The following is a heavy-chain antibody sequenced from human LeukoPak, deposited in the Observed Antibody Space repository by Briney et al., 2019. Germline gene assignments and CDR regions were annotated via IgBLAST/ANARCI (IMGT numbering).Heavy chain of an antibody. Sequence: SQTLSLTFAISGDSVSINRASWTWIRQSPSRGLEWLGRTYYRSKWYNDYAVSLKSRISINPDTSKNQFSLQLNSVTPEDTAVYCCSRSDGASDFDYWGQGTLVTVSS. CDR1: GDSVSINRAS. V-gene: IGHV6-1*01. D-gene: IGHD5-24*01. CDR3: SRSDGASDFDY. CDR2: TYYRSKWYN. J-gene: IGHJ4*02.